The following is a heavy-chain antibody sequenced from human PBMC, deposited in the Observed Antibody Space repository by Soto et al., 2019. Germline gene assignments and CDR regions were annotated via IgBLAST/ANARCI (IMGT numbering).Heavy chain of an antibody. J-gene: IGHJ4*02. Sequence: QVQLQESGSGLLKPSQTLSLDCSVSGDSLRRGFHHWSWIRQTPGKGLQLIGYIDTNGDTHYDPSLRNRLNMSIVTTESRFSLKVTAVTAADTAVYYCARGTFYYCPNDKCSFFCDHWGQGALVTVTS. D-gene: IGHD2-8*01. CDR3: ARGTFYYCPNDKCSFFCDH. V-gene: IGHV4-31*03. CDR1: GDSLRRGFHH. CDR2: IDTNGDT.